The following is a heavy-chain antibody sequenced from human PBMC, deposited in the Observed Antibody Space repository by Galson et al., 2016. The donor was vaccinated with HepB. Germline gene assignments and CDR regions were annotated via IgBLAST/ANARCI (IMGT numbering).Heavy chain of an antibody. Sequence: SLRLSCAASGFTFSTYWMSWVRQAPGKGLEWVANMNPDGTQKNYVDSVRGRFTISRDNAKNSLYLQLKGLRADDTALYYCVPEPQEAGSYSGYWGQGTLVTVSS. CDR3: VPEPQEAGSYSGY. CDR1: GFTFSTYW. J-gene: IGHJ4*02. D-gene: IGHD2-21*01. CDR2: MNPDGTQK. V-gene: IGHV3-7*01.